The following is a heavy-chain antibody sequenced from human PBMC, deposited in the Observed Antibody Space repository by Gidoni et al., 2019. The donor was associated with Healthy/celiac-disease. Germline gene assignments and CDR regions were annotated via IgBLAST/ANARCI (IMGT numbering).Heavy chain of an antibody. J-gene: IGHJ4*02. Sequence: EVQLLESGGGLVQPGGSLRLSCAASGFTFSSYAMSWVRQAPGKGLEWVSAISGSGGSTYYADSVKGRFTISRDNSKNTLYLQMNSLRAEDTAVYYCAKGAYYYDSSGYYPKYYFDYWGQGTLVTVSS. CDR1: GFTFSSYA. V-gene: IGHV3-23*01. CDR3: AKGAYYYDSSGYYPKYYFDY. D-gene: IGHD3-22*01. CDR2: ISGSGGST.